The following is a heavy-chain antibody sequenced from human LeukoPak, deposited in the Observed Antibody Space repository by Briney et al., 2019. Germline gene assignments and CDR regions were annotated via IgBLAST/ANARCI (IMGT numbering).Heavy chain of an antibody. CDR2: INHSGST. V-gene: IGHV4-34*03. D-gene: IGHD3-16*01. CDR1: GGSFSGYY. CDR3: FGYDYVWGRHAFDI. Sequence: SETLSLTCAVYGGSFSGYYWSWIRQPPGKGLEWIGEINHSGSTNYNPSLKSRVSISVDTSKNQFSLKLSSVTAADTAVYYCFGYDYVWGRHAFDIWGQGTMVTVSS. J-gene: IGHJ3*02.